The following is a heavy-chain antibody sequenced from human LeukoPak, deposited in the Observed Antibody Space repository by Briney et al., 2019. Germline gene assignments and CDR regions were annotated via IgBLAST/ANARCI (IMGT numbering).Heavy chain of an antibody. Sequence: ASVKVSCKASGDTFTSYDINWVRRATGQGLEWMGWMNPNSGNTGYAQKFQGRVTMTRNTSISTAYMELSSLRSEDTAVYYCARAGGYCGRISCPYYFDYWGQGSLVAVSS. CDR2: MNPNSGNT. D-gene: IGHD2-15*01. CDR1: GDTFTSYD. J-gene: IGHJ4*02. V-gene: IGHV1-8*01. CDR3: ARAGGYCGRISCPYYFDY.